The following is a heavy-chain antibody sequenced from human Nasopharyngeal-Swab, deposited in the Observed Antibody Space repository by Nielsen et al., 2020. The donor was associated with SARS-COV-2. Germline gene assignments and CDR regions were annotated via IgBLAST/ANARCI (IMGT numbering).Heavy chain of an antibody. Sequence: GGSLRLSCAASGFSFNNYGMHWVRQAPGKGLEWVAVISYEGSKKFYVASVEGRFTVSRDFSKNTLFLQMSSLRPEDTAVYYCAKATQIFWFGQFRNDALDLWGQGTMVTVSS. CDR2: ISYEGSKK. J-gene: IGHJ3*01. V-gene: IGHV3-30*18. CDR1: GFSFNNYG. D-gene: IGHD3-10*01. CDR3: AKATQIFWFGQFRNDALDL.